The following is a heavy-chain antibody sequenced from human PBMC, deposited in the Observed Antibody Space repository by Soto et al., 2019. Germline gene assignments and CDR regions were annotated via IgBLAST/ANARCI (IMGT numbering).Heavy chain of an antibody. CDR1: GFTFSSHA. CDR3: ARDPGYSNYDFDY. Sequence: QVQLVESGGGVVQPGRSLRLSCVASGFTFSSHAMHWVRQAPGKGLEWVAVICYDGSKKYYADSVKGRFTVARDDSKNTMYLQMNSLRVEDTAVYYCARDPGYSNYDFDYWGQGTLVNVSP. J-gene: IGHJ4*02. V-gene: IGHV3-33*01. CDR2: ICYDGSKK. D-gene: IGHD5-12*01.